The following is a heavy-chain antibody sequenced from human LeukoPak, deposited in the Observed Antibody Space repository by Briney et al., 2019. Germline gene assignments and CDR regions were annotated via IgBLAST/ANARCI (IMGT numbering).Heavy chain of an antibody. V-gene: IGHV4-61*01. CDR1: GGSVSSGISD. CDR2: ISDSGGS. J-gene: IGHJ4*02. Sequence: PSETLSLTCSVSGGSVSSGISDWSWIRQPPGDGLDWLAYISDSGGSDYNPSLRGRVTISLDTSKNQFSLRLTSVTAADTAVYYCAGVPAAGTGPDYWGQGTLVTVSS. CDR3: AGVPAAGTGPDY. D-gene: IGHD6-13*01.